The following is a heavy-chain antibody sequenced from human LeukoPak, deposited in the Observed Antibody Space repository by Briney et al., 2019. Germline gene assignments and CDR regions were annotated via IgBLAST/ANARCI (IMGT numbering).Heavy chain of an antibody. CDR1: GYTFTGYY. CDR2: INPNSGGT. CDR3: AIHSLSSSWYDY. D-gene: IGHD6-13*01. Sequence: ASVKVSCKASGYTFTGYYMHWVRQAPGQGLEWMGWINPNSGGTNYAQKFQGRVTMTRDTSISTAYMELSRLRSDDTAVYYCAIHSLSSSWYDYWGQGTLVTVSS. V-gene: IGHV1-2*02. J-gene: IGHJ4*02.